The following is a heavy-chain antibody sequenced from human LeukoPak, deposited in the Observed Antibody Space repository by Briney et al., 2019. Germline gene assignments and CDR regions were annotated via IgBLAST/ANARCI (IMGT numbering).Heavy chain of an antibody. CDR2: IIPIFGTA. CDR3: ARDEYRRGSSWHGWFDP. J-gene: IGHJ5*02. Sequence: GASVKVSCKASGGTFSSYAISWVRQAPGQGLEWMGGIIPIFGTANYAQKFQGRVTITTDESTSTAYMELSSLRSEDTAVYYCARDEYRRGSSWHGWFDPWGQGTLVTVSS. D-gene: IGHD6-13*01. V-gene: IGHV1-69*05. CDR1: GGTFSSYA.